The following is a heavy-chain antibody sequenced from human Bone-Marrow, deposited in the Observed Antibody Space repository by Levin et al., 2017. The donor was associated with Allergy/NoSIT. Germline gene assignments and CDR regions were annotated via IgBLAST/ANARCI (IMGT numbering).Heavy chain of an antibody. V-gene: IGHV3-9*01. CDR2: VSWNSGHV. J-gene: IGHJ4*02. CDR3: ARAPYPYGMYYFDH. Sequence: PGGSLRLSCAASGFTFDDYAMHWVRQAPGKGLEWVSGVSWNSGHVHYADSVKGRFSIARDNAKNSLYLSINSVTAEDTALYFCARAPYPYGMYYFDHWGQGALVTVSS. D-gene: IGHD3-16*01. CDR1: GFTFDDYA.